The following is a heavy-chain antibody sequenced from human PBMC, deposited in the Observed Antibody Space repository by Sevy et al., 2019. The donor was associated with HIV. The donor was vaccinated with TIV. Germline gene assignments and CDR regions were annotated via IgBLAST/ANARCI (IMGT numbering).Heavy chain of an antibody. V-gene: IGHV3-23*01. CDR3: GGGGGTKPHGY. J-gene: IGHJ4*02. CDR1: GFTFSKYS. Sequence: GGSLRLSCAASGFTFSKYSMSWVRQPPGKGLEWVSTLSFGCGEINHADSVKGRFTISRDNSKNSLYLQMNNLRAEDQAVYYCGGGGGTKPHGYWGPGTLVPV. CDR2: LSFGCGEI. D-gene: IGHD2-8*01.